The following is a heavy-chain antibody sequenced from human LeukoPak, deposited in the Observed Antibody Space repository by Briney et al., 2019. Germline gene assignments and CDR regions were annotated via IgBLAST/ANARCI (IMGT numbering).Heavy chain of an antibody. D-gene: IGHD3-10*01. Sequence: GGSLRLSGSASGFSFSSYAMHWVRQAPGKGLQYVSSISSKGGPTYYADSVKGRFTISRDNFKNTLYLQMSSLRTEDTAVYYCVKDRAVDYWGQGTLVTVSS. V-gene: IGHV3-64D*06. CDR3: VKDRAVDY. CDR1: GFSFSSYA. CDR2: ISSKGGPT. J-gene: IGHJ4*02.